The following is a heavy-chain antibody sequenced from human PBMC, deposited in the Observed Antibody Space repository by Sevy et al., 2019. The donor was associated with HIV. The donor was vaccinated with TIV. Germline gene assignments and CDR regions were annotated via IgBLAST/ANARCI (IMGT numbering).Heavy chain of an antibody. CDR1: GYTFTSYD. V-gene: IGHV1-8*03. Sequence: ASVKVSCKASGYTFTSYDINWVRQATGQGLEWMGWMNPNSGNTGYAQKFQGRVTITRNTSISTAYMELSSLRSEDTAGYYCAADTTVTTKDPTDPNQLWGQGTLVTVSS. CDR3: AADTTVTTKDPTDPNQL. CDR2: MNPNSGNT. J-gene: IGHJ1*01. D-gene: IGHD4-17*01.